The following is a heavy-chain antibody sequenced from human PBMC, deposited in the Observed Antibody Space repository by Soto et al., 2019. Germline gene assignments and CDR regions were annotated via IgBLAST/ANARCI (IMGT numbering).Heavy chain of an antibody. Sequence: EVQVVESGGDLVQPGGSLRLSCAASGFTIRNYAMSWVRQAPGKALEWVSGISGGSDRTYYADSVKGRFTIFKDNSKNTLYLQMCSLRVEDTAVYHCEGSWTWGQGTMVTVSS. CDR2: ISGGSDRT. J-gene: IGHJ3*01. D-gene: IGHD5-12*01. CDR3: EGSWT. CDR1: GFTIRNYA. V-gene: IGHV3-23*04.